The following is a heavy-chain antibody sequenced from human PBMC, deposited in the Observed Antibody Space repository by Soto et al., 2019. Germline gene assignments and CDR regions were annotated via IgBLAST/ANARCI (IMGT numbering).Heavy chain of an antibody. CDR2: ISYDGSNK. CDR1: GFTFSSYA. CDR3: ARDSGSGYDYYYYYAMDV. J-gene: IGHJ6*02. V-gene: IGHV3-30-3*01. D-gene: IGHD5-12*01. Sequence: PGGSLRLSCAASGFTFSSYAMHWVRQAPGKGLEWVAVISYDGSNKYYADSVKGRFTISRDNSKNTLYLQMNSLRAEDTAVYYCARDSGSGYDYYYYYAMDVWGQGTTVTVSS.